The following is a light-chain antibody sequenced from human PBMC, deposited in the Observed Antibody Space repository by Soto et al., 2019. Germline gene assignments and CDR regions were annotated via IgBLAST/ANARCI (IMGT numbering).Light chain of an antibody. CDR3: CSSACSSTLI. CDR1: SSDIGTYNL. V-gene: IGLV2-23*02. Sequence: QSALTQPASVSGSPGQSITVSCTGTSSDIGTYNLVSWYQHHPGKAPKLMIYAVSKRPSGVSSRFSGSKSGNTASLTISGLPAEDEADYFCCSSACSSTLIFGGGTKVTVL. CDR2: AVS. J-gene: IGLJ2*01.